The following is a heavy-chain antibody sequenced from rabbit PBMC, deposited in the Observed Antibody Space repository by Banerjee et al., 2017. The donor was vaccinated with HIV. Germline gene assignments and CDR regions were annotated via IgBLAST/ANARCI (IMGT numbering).Heavy chain of an antibody. CDR3: ARDLAGVIGWNFNF. Sequence: QEQLEESGGGLVQPEGSLTLTCKASGLDFSNSYWICWVRQAPGKGLEWIACVYTGSSGSTDYASWAKGRFTISKTSSTTVTLQMTSLTAADTATYFCARDLAGVIGWNFNFWGPGTLVTVS. CDR2: VYTGSSGST. D-gene: IGHD4-1*01. V-gene: IGHV1S45*01. CDR1: GLDFSNSYW. J-gene: IGHJ4*01.